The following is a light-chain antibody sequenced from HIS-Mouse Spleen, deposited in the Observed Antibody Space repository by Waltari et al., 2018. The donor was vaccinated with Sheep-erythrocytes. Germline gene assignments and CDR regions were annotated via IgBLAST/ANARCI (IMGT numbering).Light chain of an antibody. Sequence: QSALTQPCYVSGPPRQSVTTSCTGTSSDDGGHNYSSWYQQHPGKAPKLMIYDVSKRPSGVPDRFSGSKSGNTASLTISGLQAEDEADYYCCSYAGSYNHVFATGTKVTVL. CDR1: SSDDGGHNY. CDR3: CSYAGSYNHV. J-gene: IGLJ1*01. V-gene: IGLV2-11*01. CDR2: DVS.